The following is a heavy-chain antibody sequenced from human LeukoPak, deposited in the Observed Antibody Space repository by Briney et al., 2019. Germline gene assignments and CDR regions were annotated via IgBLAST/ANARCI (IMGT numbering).Heavy chain of an antibody. CDR2: IFYRGST. D-gene: IGHD3-10*01. J-gene: IGHJ4*02. V-gene: IGHV4-59*12. Sequence: SETLSLTCTVSGGSISSYYWSWIRQPPGKRLEWIGYIFYRGSTNYNPSLKSRVTMSVDTSKNQFSLKLSSVTAADAAVYYCARDVGEYYDYWGQGTLVTVSS. CDR1: GGSISSYY. CDR3: ARDVGEYYDY.